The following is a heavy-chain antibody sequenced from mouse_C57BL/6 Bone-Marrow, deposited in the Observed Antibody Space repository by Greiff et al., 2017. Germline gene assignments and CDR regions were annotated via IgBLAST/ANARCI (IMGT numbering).Heavy chain of an antibody. CDR2: IYPRSGNT. CDR1: GYTFTSSG. D-gene: IGHD1-1*01. V-gene: IGHV1-81*01. Sequence: VQLQQSGAELARPGASVKLSCKASGYTFTSSGISWVKQRTGQGLEWIGEIYPRSGNTYYNEKFKGKATLTADKSSSTAYMELRSLTSEDSAVYFCARDPFIYYYGSSWFAYWGQGTLVTVSA. J-gene: IGHJ3*01. CDR3: ARDPFIYYYGSSWFAY.